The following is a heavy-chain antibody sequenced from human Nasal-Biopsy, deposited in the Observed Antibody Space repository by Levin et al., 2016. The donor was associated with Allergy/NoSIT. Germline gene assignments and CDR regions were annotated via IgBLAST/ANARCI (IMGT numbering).Heavy chain of an antibody. J-gene: IGHJ4*02. CDR3: AKETPTVGNHFPEY. CDR1: GFNFHNFA. Sequence: GESLKISCAASGFNFHNFAMFWFRQRPGRGLEWVSYTTWDGVRVEYAASAEGRFTVSRDNKQNSLYLQMTSLTIEDTAIYYCAKETPTVGNHFPEYWGPGTLVTVSA. V-gene: IGHV3-43*01. CDR2: TTWDGVRV. D-gene: IGHD4-23*01.